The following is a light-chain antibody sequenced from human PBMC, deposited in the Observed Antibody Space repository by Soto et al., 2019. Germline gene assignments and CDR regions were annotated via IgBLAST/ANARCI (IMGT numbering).Light chain of an antibody. CDR2: AAS. CDR3: QQSYSTAWT. CDR1: QSISNF. Sequence: DIQVTQSPSSLSASIGDRVTITCRASQSISNFLNWYQQKLGTTPKLLIYAASTLQTGVPSRFSGSGSGTDFTLTISSLQPEDSVTYYCQQSYSTAWTFGQGTKVEIK. J-gene: IGKJ1*01. V-gene: IGKV1-39*01.